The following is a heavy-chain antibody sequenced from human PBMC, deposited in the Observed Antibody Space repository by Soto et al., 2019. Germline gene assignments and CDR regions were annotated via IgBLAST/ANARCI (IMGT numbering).Heavy chain of an antibody. J-gene: IGHJ6*02. CDR2: ISSSSSYI. Sequence: GGSLRLSCAASGFTFSSYSMNWVRQAPGKGLEWVSSISSSSSYIYYADSVKGRFTISRDKAKNSLYLQMNSLRDEDTAVYYCARDQDRCSGRSCYLTLDGMDVWGQGTTVTVSS. CDR1: GFTFSSYS. V-gene: IGHV3-21*01. CDR3: ARDQDRCSGRSCYLTLDGMDV. D-gene: IGHD2-15*01.